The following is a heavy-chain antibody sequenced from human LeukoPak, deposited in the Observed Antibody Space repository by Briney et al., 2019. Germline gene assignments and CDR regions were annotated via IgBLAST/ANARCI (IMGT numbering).Heavy chain of an antibody. D-gene: IGHD6-19*01. J-gene: IGHJ6*02. CDR1: GFTFSSYW. Sequence: GGSLRLSCAATGFTFSSYWMTWVRQAPGKGLEWVANIKEDGSEKYYVDSVKGRITISRDNAKNSLYLQVNSLRAEDTAVYYCARAGYSSGWYRGKYYYYGMDVWGQGTTVTVSS. CDR2: IKEDGSEK. V-gene: IGHV3-7*03. CDR3: ARAGYSSGWYRGKYYYYGMDV.